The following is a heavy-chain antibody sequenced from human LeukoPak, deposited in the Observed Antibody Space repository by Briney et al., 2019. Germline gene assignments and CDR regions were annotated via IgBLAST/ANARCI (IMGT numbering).Heavy chain of an antibody. J-gene: IGHJ4*02. D-gene: IGHD6-13*01. CDR3: ARDLEAANTYYFDY. CDR1: GFTVSSSY. Sequence: GGSLRLSCAASGFTVSSSYMSWVRQAPGKGLEWGSIISSAGTTYYAASVKGRFTISRDTSKNPVYLQVSSLSDEDTAVYYCARDLEAANTYYFDYWGQGTMVTVSS. V-gene: IGHV3-66*01. CDR2: ISSAGTT.